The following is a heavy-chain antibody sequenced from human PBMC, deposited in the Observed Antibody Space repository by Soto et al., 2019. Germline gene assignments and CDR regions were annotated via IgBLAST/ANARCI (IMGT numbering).Heavy chain of an antibody. D-gene: IGHD5-12*01. CDR3: TKDRATHRNY. CDR1: GFTFRNYV. CDR2: ISSAGSNK. V-gene: IGHV3-30*18. J-gene: IGHJ4*02. Sequence: QVQLVESGGGVVQPGRSLSLSCAASGFTFRNYVMHWVRQAPGKGLEWVAVISSAGSNKYYADSVKGRFTISRDNSKNTLYLQMNSLRIEDTAVYYCTKDRATHRNYWGQGTLVTVSS.